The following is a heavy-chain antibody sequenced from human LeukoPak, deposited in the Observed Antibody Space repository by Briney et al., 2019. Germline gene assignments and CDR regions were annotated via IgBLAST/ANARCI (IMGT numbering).Heavy chain of an antibody. Sequence: SVKVSRXASGGTFSSYAISWVRQAPGRGLEWMGRIIPIFGTANYAQKFQGRVTITTDESTSTAYMELSSLRSEDTAVYYCARDLGYCSGGSCRIFDYWGQGTLVTVSS. CDR2: IIPIFGTA. J-gene: IGHJ4*02. CDR1: GGTFSSYA. D-gene: IGHD2-15*01. CDR3: ARDLGYCSGGSCRIFDY. V-gene: IGHV1-69*05.